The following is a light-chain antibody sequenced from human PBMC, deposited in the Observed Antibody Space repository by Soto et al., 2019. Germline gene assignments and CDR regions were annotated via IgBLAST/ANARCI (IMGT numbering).Light chain of an antibody. CDR2: DVS. CDR3: SSSGV. CDR1: SSDVGGYNY. J-gene: IGLJ1*01. Sequence: QSALTQPASVSGSPGQSITISCTGTSSDVGGYNYVSWYQQHPGKAPKLMIYDVSNRPSGVSNRFSGSKSGNTASLTISGLQAEDEADYYCSSSGVFGTGTKVTV. V-gene: IGLV2-14*01.